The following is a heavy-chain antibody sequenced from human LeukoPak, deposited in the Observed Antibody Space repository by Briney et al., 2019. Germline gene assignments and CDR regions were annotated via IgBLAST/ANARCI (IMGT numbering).Heavy chain of an antibody. J-gene: IGHJ4*02. V-gene: IGHV3-64D*06. CDR1: RFTLGTYW. CDR3: VNQISGWVY. D-gene: IGHD6-19*01. Sequence: GGSLRLSCAASRFTLGTYWMSWVRQAPGKGLEYVSAISSNGRSTYYAHSVKGRFTISRDNSKNTLYLQMSSLRAEDTAVYYCVNQISGWVYWGQGTLVTVSS. CDR2: ISSNGRST.